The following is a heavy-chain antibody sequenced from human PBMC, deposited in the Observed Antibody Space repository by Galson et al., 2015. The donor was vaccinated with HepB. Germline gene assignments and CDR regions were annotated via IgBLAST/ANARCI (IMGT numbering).Heavy chain of an antibody. J-gene: IGHJ4*02. D-gene: IGHD5-18*01. CDR3: ARESRSRDVGTAKEGPLFY. CDR1: GGTFSRYA. V-gene: IGHV1-69*13. CDR2: IIPIFGTA. Sequence: SVKVSCKASGGTFSRYAISWVRQAPGQGLEWMGGIIPIFGTANYAQKFQGRVTITADESTSTAYMELSSLRSEDTAVYYCARESRSRDVGTAKEGPLFYWGQGTLVTVSS.